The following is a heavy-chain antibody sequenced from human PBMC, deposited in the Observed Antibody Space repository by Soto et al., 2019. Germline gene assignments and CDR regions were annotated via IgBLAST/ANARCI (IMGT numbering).Heavy chain of an antibody. J-gene: IGHJ5*02. Sequence: SETLSLTGTVSGDSISTYYWAWIRQPPEKGLEWIGSIFYTGSTYYSPSLKGRLIISVDPSKNQFSLKLTSVTAADTAMYYCARPKTIGAAAGKGWFYPWGQGTLVTVSS. V-gene: IGHV4-39*01. CDR2: IFYTGST. CDR3: ARPKTIGAAAGKGWFYP. CDR1: GDSISTYY. D-gene: IGHD6-13*01.